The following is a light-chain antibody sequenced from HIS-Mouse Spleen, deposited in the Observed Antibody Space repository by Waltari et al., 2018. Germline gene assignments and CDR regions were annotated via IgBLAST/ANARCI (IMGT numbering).Light chain of an antibody. CDR2: RNN. CDR3: AAWDDSLSGPV. J-gene: IGLJ3*02. CDR1: SSNIGSNY. V-gene: IGLV1-47*01. Sequence: QSVLTQPPSASGTPGQRVTISCSVSSSNIGSNYVSCYQQLPGTAPKLLIYRNNRRPSGVPDRFSGSKSVTSASLAISGLRSEDEADYYCAAWDDSLSGPVFGGGTKLTVL.